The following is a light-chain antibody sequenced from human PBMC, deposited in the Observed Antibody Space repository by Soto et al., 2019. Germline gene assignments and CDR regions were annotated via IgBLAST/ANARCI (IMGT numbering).Light chain of an antibody. J-gene: IGKJ5*01. CDR2: DAS. V-gene: IGKV1-33*01. Sequence: DFQMTQSPSSLSASVGDRVTITCQASQDISDFLNWYQQKPGAAPKLLIYDASNLQEGVPSRFRGSGSGTDFTFTISRLQPEDIATYYCQQYENLPTFGQGTRLEIK. CDR1: QDISDF. CDR3: QQYENLPT.